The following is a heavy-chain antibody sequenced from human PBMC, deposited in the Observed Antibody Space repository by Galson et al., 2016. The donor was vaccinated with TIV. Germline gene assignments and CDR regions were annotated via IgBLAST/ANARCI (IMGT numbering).Heavy chain of an antibody. V-gene: IGHV4-30-4*08. CDR1: GAPLTSDESH. J-gene: IGHJ6*03. Sequence: TLSLTCTVSGAPLTSDESHWTWIRQPPGKGLEWIGNIHYSGSTYYKASPKSRIPISFDTSKNEISLKLRSVTAADTAVYYCAKHTYSYDGANYREEYPYYYFMDVWGIGTTVTVSS. D-gene: IGHD4/OR15-4a*01. CDR2: IHYSGST. CDR3: AKHTYSYDGANYREEYPYYYFMDV.